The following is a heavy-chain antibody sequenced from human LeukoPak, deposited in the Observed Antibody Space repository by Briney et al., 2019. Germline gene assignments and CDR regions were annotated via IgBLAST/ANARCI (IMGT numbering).Heavy chain of an antibody. V-gene: IGHV4-61*01. J-gene: IGHJ6*02. D-gene: IGHD5-24*01. CDR1: GGSVSSGSYY. CDR3: ARDRVRDGYNPKDYYYYGMDV. CDR2: IYYSGST. Sequence: KASETLSLTCTVSGGSVSSGSYYWSWIRQPPGKGLEWIGYIYYSGSTNYNPSLKSRVTISVDTSKNQFSLKLSSVTAADTAVYYCARDRVRDGYNPKDYYYYGMDVWGQGTTVTVSS.